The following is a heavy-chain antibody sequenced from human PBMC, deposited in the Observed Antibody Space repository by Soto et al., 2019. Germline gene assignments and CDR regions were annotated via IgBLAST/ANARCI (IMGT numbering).Heavy chain of an antibody. Sequence: QVQLVQSGAEVKKPGSSVKVSCKASGGTFSSYAISWVRQAPGQGLEWMGGIIPIFGTANYAQKFQGRVTITADESTSTAYMELSSLRSEDTAVYYCARGDLSSIAARGNYYYYGMDVWGQGTTVIVSS. V-gene: IGHV1-69*01. CDR1: GGTFSSYA. CDR3: ARGDLSSIAARGNYYYYGMDV. D-gene: IGHD6-6*01. CDR2: IIPIFGTA. J-gene: IGHJ6*02.